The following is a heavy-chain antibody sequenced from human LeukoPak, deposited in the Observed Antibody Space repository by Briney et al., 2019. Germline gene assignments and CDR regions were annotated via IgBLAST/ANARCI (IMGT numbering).Heavy chain of an antibody. Sequence: GGSLRLSCAASGFTFSSYAMSWVRQAPGKGLEWVSAISGSGGSTYYADSVKGRFTISRDNSKNTLYLQMNSLRAEDTAVYYCAKGSPPPIQYYDFWSGYYTQGFDYWGQGTLVTVSS. CDR3: AKGSPPPIQYYDFWSGYYTQGFDY. D-gene: IGHD3-3*01. V-gene: IGHV3-23*01. CDR1: GFTFSSYA. CDR2: ISGSGGST. J-gene: IGHJ4*02.